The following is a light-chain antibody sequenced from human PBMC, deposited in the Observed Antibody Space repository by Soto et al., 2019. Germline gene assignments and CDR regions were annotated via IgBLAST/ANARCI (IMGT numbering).Light chain of an antibody. CDR2: GAS. J-gene: IGKJ1*01. Sequence: EIVLTQSPGTLSLSPGERATLSCRASQSLTSNYLAWYQQKPGQAPRLLIFGASSRATGIPDRFSGSGSGTDFTLTISRLEPADSAVYYCQQYGSSPPRTFGQGTKVEIK. CDR1: QSLTSNY. V-gene: IGKV3-20*01. CDR3: QQYGSSPPRT.